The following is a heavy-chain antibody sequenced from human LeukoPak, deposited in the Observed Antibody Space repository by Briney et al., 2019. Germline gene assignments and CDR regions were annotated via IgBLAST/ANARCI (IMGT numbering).Heavy chain of an antibody. CDR2: ISAYNGNT. CDR3: ARVLFHYYDSSGYYGY. Sequence: ASVKVSCKASGYTFTSYYMHWVRQAPGQGLEWMGWISAYNGNTNYAQKLQGRVTMTTDTSTSTAYMELRSLRSDDTAVYYCARVLFHYYDSSGYYGYWGQGTLVTVSS. D-gene: IGHD3-22*01. J-gene: IGHJ4*02. CDR1: GYTFTSYY. V-gene: IGHV1-18*04.